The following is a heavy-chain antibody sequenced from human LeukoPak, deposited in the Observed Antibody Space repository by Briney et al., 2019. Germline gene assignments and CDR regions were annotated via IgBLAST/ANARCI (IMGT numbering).Heavy chain of an antibody. Sequence: GGSLRLSCAASGFTFSSYSMNWVRQAPGKGLEWVSSISSSSYIYYADSVKGRFTISRDNAKNSLYLQMNSLRAEDTAVYYCARIIQLWSAFDYWGQGTLVTVSS. V-gene: IGHV3-21*01. CDR2: ISSSSYI. CDR1: GFTFSSYS. CDR3: ARIIQLWSAFDY. D-gene: IGHD5-18*01. J-gene: IGHJ4*02.